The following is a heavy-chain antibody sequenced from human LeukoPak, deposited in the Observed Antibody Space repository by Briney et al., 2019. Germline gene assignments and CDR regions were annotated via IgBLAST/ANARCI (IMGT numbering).Heavy chain of an antibody. CDR2: ISYDGSNK. V-gene: IGHV3-30-3*01. D-gene: IGHD6-13*01. CDR1: GFTFSSYA. CDR3: ARQSSGIAATDKIDF. Sequence: PGRSLRLSCAASGFTFSSYAMHWVRQAPGKGLEWVAVISYDGSNKYYADSVKGRFTISRDNSKNTLYLQMNSLRVEDTAIYYCARQSSGIAATDKIDFWGQGTLVTVSS. J-gene: IGHJ4*02.